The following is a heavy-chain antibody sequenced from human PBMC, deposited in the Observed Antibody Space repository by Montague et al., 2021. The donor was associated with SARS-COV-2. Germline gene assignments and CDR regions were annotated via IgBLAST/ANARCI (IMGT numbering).Heavy chain of an antibody. CDR2: IDWDDDK. V-gene: IGHV2-70*01. D-gene: IGHD3-9*01. CDR3: ARIRDYDILTGSYSGFDY. CDR1: GFSLSTSGMC. Sequence: PALVKPTQTLTLTCTFSGFSLSTSGMCVSWIRQPPGKALEWLALIDWDDDKYYSTSLKTRLTISKDTSKNQVVLTMTNMDPVDTATYYCARIRDYDILTGSYSGFDYWGQGTLATVSS. J-gene: IGHJ4*02.